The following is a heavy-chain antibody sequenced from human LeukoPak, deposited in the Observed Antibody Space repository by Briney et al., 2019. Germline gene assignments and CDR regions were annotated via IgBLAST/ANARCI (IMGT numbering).Heavy chain of an antibody. D-gene: IGHD1-1*01. J-gene: IGHJ4*02. V-gene: IGHV3-30*04. CDR1: GFTFSTYA. CDR3: ARDADGNDQGGFDY. Sequence: PGGSLRLSCAAPGFTFSTYAMHWVRQAPGKGLEWVAVISYDGSHKYFADSVKGRFTISRDNSKNTLYLQMNSLRAEDTAMYYCARDADGNDQGGFDYWGQGILVTVSS. CDR2: ISYDGSHK.